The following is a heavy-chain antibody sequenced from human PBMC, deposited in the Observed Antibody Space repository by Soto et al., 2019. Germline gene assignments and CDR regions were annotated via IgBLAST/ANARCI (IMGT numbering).Heavy chain of an antibody. J-gene: IGHJ5*02. CDR2: IWFDGSVK. Sequence: QVQLVASGGGVVQPGTSLRLSCAASGFTFSDYGMHWVRQAPGKGLEWVAVIWFDGSVKYHADSVKGRFTISRDNSKNTLYLQMAGLRVADTAVYFCAGDFPARTRAAAHLFDPCCQGALVTVS. D-gene: IGHD6-13*01. V-gene: IGHV3-33*01. CDR3: AGDFPARTRAAAHLFDP. CDR1: GFTFSDYG.